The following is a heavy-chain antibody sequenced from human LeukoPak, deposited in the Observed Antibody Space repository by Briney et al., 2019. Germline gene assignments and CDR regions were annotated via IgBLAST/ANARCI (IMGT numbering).Heavy chain of an antibody. CDR1: GGSISSGSYY. V-gene: IGHV4-61*02. CDR2: IYTSGST. CDR3: ARDDPYFGEGLD. D-gene: IGHD3-10*01. J-gene: IGHJ4*02. Sequence: SSETLSLTCTVSGGSISSGSYYWSWIRQPAGKGLEWIGRIYTSGSTNYNPSLKSRVTISVDTSKNQFSLKLSSVTAADTAVYYCARDDPYFGEGLDWGQGTLVTVSS.